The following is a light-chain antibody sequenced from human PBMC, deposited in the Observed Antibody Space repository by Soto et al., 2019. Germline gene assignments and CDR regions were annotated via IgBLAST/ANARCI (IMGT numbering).Light chain of an antibody. CDR1: SSDVGSYNY. V-gene: IGLV2-14*01. Sequence: QSVLTQPASVSGSPGQSITISCTGASSDVGSYNYVSWYQQYPGKAPKLMLFEVSARPSGVSNCFSGSKSGNTASLTISGLQAEDEADYYCSSYTSSSSLAFGTGTKV. CDR3: SSYTSSSSLA. CDR2: EVS. J-gene: IGLJ1*01.